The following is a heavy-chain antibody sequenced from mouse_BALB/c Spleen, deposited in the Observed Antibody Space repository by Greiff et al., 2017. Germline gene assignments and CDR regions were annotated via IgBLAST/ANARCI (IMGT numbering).Heavy chain of an antibody. J-gene: IGHJ2*01. CDR2: ISSGGSYT. CDR1: GFTFSSYG. CDR3: AQQDSIDASAY. D-gene: IGHD2-12*01. Sequence: EVMLVESGGDLVKPGGSLKLSCAASGFTFSSYGMSWVRQTPDKRLEWVATISSGGSYTYYPDSVKGRFTISRDNAKNTLYLQMSSLKSEDTAMYYSAQQDSIDASAYWGEGTPLTV. V-gene: IGHV5-6*01.